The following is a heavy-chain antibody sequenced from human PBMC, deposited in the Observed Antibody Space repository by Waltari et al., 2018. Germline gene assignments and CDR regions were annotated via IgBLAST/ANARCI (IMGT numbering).Heavy chain of an antibody. CDR1: GGSISSYY. V-gene: IGHV4-59*01. CDR3: ARYTLYCTNGVCLSIFDY. Sequence: QVQLQESGPGLVKPSETLSLTCTVSGGSISSYYWSWIRQPPGKGLEWIGYIYYRGSTTYSPSLKSRGAISVDTSKDQFSLKLSSVTAADTAVYYCARYTLYCTNGVCLSIFDYWGQGTLVTVSS. D-gene: IGHD2-8*01. J-gene: IGHJ4*02. CDR2: IYYRGST.